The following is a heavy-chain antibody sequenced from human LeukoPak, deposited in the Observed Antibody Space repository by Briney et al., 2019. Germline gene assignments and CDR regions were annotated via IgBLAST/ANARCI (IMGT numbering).Heavy chain of an antibody. Sequence: ASVKVSCKASGYTFTSYGISWVRQAPGQGLEWMGWISAYNGNTNYAQKLQGRVTMTTDTSTSTGYMELRSLRSDDTAVYYCARLKGVVPAANPRSFDYWGQGTLVTVSS. V-gene: IGHV1-18*01. D-gene: IGHD2-2*01. CDR1: GYTFTSYG. CDR2: ISAYNGNT. J-gene: IGHJ4*02. CDR3: ARLKGVVPAANPRSFDY.